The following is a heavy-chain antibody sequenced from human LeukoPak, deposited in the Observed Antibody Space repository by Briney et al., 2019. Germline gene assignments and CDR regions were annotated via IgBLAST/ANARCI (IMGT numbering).Heavy chain of an antibody. CDR1: GGSISSYY. V-gene: IGHV4-4*07. J-gene: IGHJ4*02. D-gene: IGHD2-21*02. CDR2: IYTSGST. Sequence: SETLSLTCTVSGGSISSYYWSWIRQPAGKGLEWIGRIYTSGSTNYNPSLKSRVTISVDESKNQFSLKLSSVTAADTAVYYCAASYCGGDCYSYYFDYWGQGTLVTVSS. CDR3: AASYCGGDCYSYYFDY.